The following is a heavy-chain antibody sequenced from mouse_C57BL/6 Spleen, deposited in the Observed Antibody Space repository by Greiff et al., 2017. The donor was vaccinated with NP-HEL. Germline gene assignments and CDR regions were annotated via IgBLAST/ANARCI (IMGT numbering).Heavy chain of an antibody. CDR3: ARSYHYGSSYWYFDV. V-gene: IGHV1-82*01. D-gene: IGHD1-1*01. CDR2: IYPGDGDT. CDR1: GYAFSSSW. J-gene: IGHJ1*03. Sequence: VQLQQSGPELVKPGASVKISCKASGYAFSSSWMNWVKQRPGKGLEWIGRIYPGDGDTNYNGKFKGKATLTADKSSSTAYMQLSSLTSEDSAVYYCARSYHYGSSYWYFDVWGTGTTVTVSS.